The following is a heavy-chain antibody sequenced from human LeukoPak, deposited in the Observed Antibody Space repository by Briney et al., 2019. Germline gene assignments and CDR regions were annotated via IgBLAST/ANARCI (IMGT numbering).Heavy chain of an antibody. D-gene: IGHD2-2*01. CDR1: GFTFSSYA. V-gene: IGHV3-30-3*01. CDR2: ISYDGSNK. CDR3: AGVPTHVVVPAGFDY. J-gene: IGHJ4*02. Sequence: PGRSLRLSCAASGFTFSSYAMHWVRQAPGKGLEWVAVISYDGSNKYYADSVKGRFTISRDNSKNTLYLQMNSLRAEDTAVYYCAGVPTHVVVPAGFDYWGQGTLVTVSS.